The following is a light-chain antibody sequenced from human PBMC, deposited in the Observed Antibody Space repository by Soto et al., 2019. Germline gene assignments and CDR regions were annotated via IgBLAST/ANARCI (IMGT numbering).Light chain of an antibody. CDR2: EVT. CDR3: SSYTSSNTLV. J-gene: IGLJ1*01. Sequence: QSALTQPASVSGSPGQSITLSCTGTSSDVGGFDSVSWYQQHPGSAPKLMIYEVTNRPSGVSHRFSGSKSGNTASLTISGLQTEDEADCYCSSYTSSNTLVFGTGTKLTVL. CDR1: SSDVGGFDS. V-gene: IGLV2-14*01.